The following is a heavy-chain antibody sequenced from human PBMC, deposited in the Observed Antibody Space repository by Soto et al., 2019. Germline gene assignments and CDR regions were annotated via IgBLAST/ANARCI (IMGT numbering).Heavy chain of an antibody. J-gene: IGHJ5*02. V-gene: IGHV1-69*13. CDR1: GGTFGRFT. D-gene: IGHD4-4*01. Sequence: SVKVSCKASGGTFGRFTINWVRQAPGQGLEWMGGIKPISDITNYAQRFQGRVTFTADASTSTVYLELSSLRSEDTVMYYCARDPSTINKLIGVWFDPWGQGTLVTVSS. CDR2: IKPISDIT. CDR3: ARDPSTINKLIGVWFDP.